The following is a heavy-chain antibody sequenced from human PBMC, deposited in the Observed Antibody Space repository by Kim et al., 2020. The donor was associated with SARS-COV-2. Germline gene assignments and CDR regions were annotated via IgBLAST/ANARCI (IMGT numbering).Heavy chain of an antibody. CDR3: ARGGALS. J-gene: IGHJ5*02. D-gene: IGHD4-17*01. Sequence: GTTKSYADSVRGRFTISRDNSKSTRYLQMNSLRADATAVYYCARGGALSWGEGTLVTVSS. V-gene: IGHV3-30-3*01. CDR2: GTTK.